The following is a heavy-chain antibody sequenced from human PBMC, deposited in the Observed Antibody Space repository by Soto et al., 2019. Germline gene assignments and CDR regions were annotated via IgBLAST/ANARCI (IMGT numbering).Heavy chain of an antibody. CDR2: IFHDGSEK. CDR3: ARDPADILAGYPDY. Sequence: LRLSCEASGFSFSTCGMHWVRQAPGKGLEWVAAIFHDGSEKYYAHSVKGRFAISRDNSKNTLYLQMSSLRAEDTAVYYCARDPADILAGYPDYWGRGTLVTVSS. CDR1: GFSFSTCG. J-gene: IGHJ4*02. D-gene: IGHD3-9*01. V-gene: IGHV3-33*01.